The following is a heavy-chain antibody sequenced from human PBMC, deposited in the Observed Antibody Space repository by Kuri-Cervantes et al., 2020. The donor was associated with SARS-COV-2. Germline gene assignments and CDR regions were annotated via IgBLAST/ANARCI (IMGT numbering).Heavy chain of an antibody. V-gene: IGHV3-23*01. CDR2: MGGMGTRT. J-gene: IGHJ4*02. CDR1: GLSFSIRV. D-gene: IGHD5-24*01. Sequence: GESLKISCAASGLSFSIRVMAWVRQVQGKGLEWVSTMGGMGTRTHYADSVKGRFTISRDNSKNMLYLQMYSLRAEYTAVYYCAKTSGYNYYFDYWGQGSLVTVSS. CDR3: AKTSGYNYYFDY.